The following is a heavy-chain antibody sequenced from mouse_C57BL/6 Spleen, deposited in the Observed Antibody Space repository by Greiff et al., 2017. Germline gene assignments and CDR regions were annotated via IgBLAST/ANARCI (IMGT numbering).Heavy chain of an antibody. V-gene: IGHV5-17*01. CDR1: GFTFSDYG. Sequence: VQLKESGGGLVKPGGSLKLSCAASGFTFSDYGMHWVRQAPEKGLEWVAYISSGSSTNYYADTVKGRFTISRDNAKNTLFLQMTSLRSEDTAMYYCARRRELGVFDYWGQGTTLTVSS. CDR2: ISSGSSTN. CDR3: ARRRELGVFDY. D-gene: IGHD4-1*01. J-gene: IGHJ2*01.